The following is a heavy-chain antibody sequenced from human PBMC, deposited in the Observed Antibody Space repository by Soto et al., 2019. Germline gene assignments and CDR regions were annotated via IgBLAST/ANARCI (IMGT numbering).Heavy chain of an antibody. CDR3: AKDGLYDFWSGSCSY. J-gene: IGHJ4*02. CDR2: ISYDGSNK. D-gene: IGHD3-3*01. CDR1: GFTFSSYG. V-gene: IGHV3-30*18. Sequence: QVQLVESGGGVVQPGRSLRLSCAASGFTFSSYGMHWVRQAPGKGLEWVAVISYDGSNKYYADSVKGRFTISRDNSKNTLYLQMNSLRAEDTAVYYCAKDGLYDFWSGSCSYWGQGTLVTVSS.